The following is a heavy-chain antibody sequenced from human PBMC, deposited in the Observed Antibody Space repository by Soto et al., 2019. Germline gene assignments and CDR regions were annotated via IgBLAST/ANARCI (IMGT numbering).Heavy chain of an antibody. D-gene: IGHD5-12*01. CDR1: GGSISSNSYY. CDR2: IYYSGST. Sequence: PSETLSLTCTVSGGSISSNSYYWGWIRQPPGKGLEWIGSIYYSGSTYYNPPLKSRVTISVDTSKNQFSLKLSSVTAADTAVYYCASRSGYDYFSFDYWGQGILVTV. J-gene: IGHJ4*02. V-gene: IGHV4-39*01. CDR3: ASRSGYDYFSFDY.